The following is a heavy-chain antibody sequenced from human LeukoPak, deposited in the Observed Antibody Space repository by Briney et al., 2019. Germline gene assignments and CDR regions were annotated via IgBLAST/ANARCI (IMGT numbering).Heavy chain of an antibody. CDR2: IYYSGST. Sequence: SETLSLTCTVSGGSISSYYWSWIRQSPGKGLEWIGYIYYSGSTKYNPSLKSRVTTSVDTSKNHFSLKLNSVTAADTAVYYCARDTQEPAEMTTVGDAFDIWGQGTMVTVSS. J-gene: IGHJ3*02. D-gene: IGHD4-17*01. CDR3: ARDTQEPAEMTTVGDAFDI. CDR1: GGSISSYY. V-gene: IGHV4-59*01.